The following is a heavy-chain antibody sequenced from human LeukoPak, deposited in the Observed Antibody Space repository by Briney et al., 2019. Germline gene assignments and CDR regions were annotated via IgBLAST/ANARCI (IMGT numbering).Heavy chain of an antibody. CDR2: IYYSGST. CDR3: ARGTFSLLFGGGGSNWFDP. J-gene: IGHJ5*02. CDR1: GDSISSSTYN. D-gene: IGHD2-21*02. V-gene: IGHV4-39*01. Sequence: SETLSLTCTVSGDSISSSTYNWGWVRQPPGKGLEYIASIYYSGSTYYNPSLKSRVSISVDTSKNQFSLKLSPVTAADTAVYYCARGTFSLLFGGGGSNWFDPWGQGTLVTVSS.